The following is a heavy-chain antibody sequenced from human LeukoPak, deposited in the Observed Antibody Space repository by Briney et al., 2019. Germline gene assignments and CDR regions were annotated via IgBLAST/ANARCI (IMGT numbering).Heavy chain of an antibody. J-gene: IGHJ6*02. V-gene: IGHV4-59*01. CDR3: ARAETAMVAHGMDV. D-gene: IGHD5-18*01. Sequence: PSETLSLTCTVSGGSISSYYWSWIRQPPGKGLEWIGYIYYSGSTNYNPSLKSRVTISVDTSKNQFSLKLSSVTAADTAVYYCARAETAMVAHGMDVWGQGTTVTVSS. CDR2: IYYSGST. CDR1: GGSISSYY.